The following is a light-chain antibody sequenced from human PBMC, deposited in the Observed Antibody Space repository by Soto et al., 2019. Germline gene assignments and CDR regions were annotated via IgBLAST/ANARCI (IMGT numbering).Light chain of an antibody. CDR3: QQYNVWPYT. CDR1: QSVGSN. V-gene: IGKV3-15*01. Sequence: EIVLTQSPATLSVSPGERATLSCRASQSVGSNLAWYQQKPGRAPRLLIYGASTRDTGIAARFSGSGSGTEFTLTISSQQSEDFAVYYCQQYNVWPYTFGQGTKLEIK. CDR2: GAS. J-gene: IGKJ2*01.